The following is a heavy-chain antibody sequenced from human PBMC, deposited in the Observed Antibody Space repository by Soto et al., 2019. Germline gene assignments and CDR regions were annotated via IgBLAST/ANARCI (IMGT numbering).Heavy chain of an antibody. D-gene: IGHD1-7*01. CDR2: IIPIFGTA. CDR3: ARGQTRTGTTIHYYYGMDV. CDR1: GGGFSSYA. V-gene: IGHV1-69*13. J-gene: IGHJ6*02. Sequence: SVNLSCKAAGGGFSSYAIGCVRQAPGQGLEWMGGIIPIFGTANYAQKFQGRVTITADESTSTAYMELSSLRSEDTAVYYCARGQTRTGTTIHYYYGMDVWGQGPTVTVSS.